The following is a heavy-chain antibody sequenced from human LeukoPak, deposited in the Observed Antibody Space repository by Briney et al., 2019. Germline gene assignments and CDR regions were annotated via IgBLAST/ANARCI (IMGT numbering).Heavy chain of an antibody. V-gene: IGHV3-9*01. D-gene: IGHD3-22*01. CDR1: GFTFSSYW. CDR2: ISWNSGSI. Sequence: GGSLRLSCAASGFTFSSYWMHWVRQAPGKGLEWVSGISWNSGSIGYADSVKGRFTISRDNAKNSLYLQMNSLRAEDTALYYCAKGTEAYYYDSSGYDYWGQGTLVTVSS. J-gene: IGHJ4*02. CDR3: AKGTEAYYYDSSGYDY.